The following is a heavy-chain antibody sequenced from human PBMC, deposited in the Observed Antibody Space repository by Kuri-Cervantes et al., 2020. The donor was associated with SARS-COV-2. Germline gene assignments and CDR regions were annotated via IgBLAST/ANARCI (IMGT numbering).Heavy chain of an antibody. CDR1: GGSISSHY. CDR2: IYVRGST. Sequence: GSLRLSCTVSGGSISSHYWSWIRQPAGKGLEWIGHIYVRGSTDYNPSLKSRVTMSIDTSKNQFSLNLSSVTAADTAVYYCARDGYSSSWNYFDSWGQGALVTVSS. CDR3: ARDGYSSSWNYFDS. D-gene: IGHD6-13*01. J-gene: IGHJ4*02. V-gene: IGHV4-4*07.